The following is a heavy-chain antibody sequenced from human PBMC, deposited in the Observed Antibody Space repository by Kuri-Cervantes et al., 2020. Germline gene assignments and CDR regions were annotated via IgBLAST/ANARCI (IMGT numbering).Heavy chain of an antibody. CDR2: MSPNSGNT. J-gene: IGHJ4*02. D-gene: IGHD6-19*01. Sequence: ASVKVSCKASGYTFTSYDINWVRQATGQGLEWMGWMSPNSGNTGYAQKFQGRVTMTRNTSITTAYLELSSLRFEDTAVYYCARHSSGSVVPYYFDSWGQGTLVTVSS. CDR1: GYTFTSYD. CDR3: ARHSSGSVVPYYFDS. V-gene: IGHV1-8*02.